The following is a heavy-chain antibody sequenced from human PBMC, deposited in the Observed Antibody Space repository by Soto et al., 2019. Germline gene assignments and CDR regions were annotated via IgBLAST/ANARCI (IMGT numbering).Heavy chain of an antibody. CDR2: IYYNENT. D-gene: IGHD6-19*01. CDR1: GGSVSSGSFY. J-gene: IGHJ5*02. V-gene: IGHV4-61*01. Sequence: QVQLQESGPGLVKPSETLSLTCTVSGGSVSSGSFYWSWIRQPPGKGLEWIGYIYYNENTNYNPSLKSRVTISVDTSKNQFSLKLSSVTAADMAVFYCAAGYSNGFYISWGQGTLVTVSS. CDR3: AAGYSNGFYIS.